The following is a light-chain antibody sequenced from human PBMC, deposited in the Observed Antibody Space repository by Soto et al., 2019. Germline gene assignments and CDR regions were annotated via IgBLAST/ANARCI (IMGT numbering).Light chain of an antibody. J-gene: IGLJ2*01. CDR3: ATWDGSLNGVL. CDR1: SSNIGTNT. V-gene: IGLV1-44*01. Sequence: QSVLTQPPSASGTPGQRVTISCSGSSSNIGTNTVNWYQQLPGSDPKLLIYSNDQRPSGVPDRFSASTYCTTASLAISALQPDEEDAYYCATWDGSLNGVLFGGGTKLTVL. CDR2: SND.